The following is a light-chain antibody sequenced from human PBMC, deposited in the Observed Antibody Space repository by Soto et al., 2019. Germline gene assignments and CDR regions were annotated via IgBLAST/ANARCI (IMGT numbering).Light chain of an antibody. CDR2: GNN. J-gene: IGLJ3*02. CDR1: SSDIGAGYD. Sequence: QSVLTQPPSVSGAPGQRVTVSCSGSSSDIGAGYDVHWYQQLPGTAPKLLIYGNNNRPSGVPDRFSGSRSGTSAFLVITGLQAEDEADYYCQSYDISLSGPWVFGGGTQLTVL. CDR3: QSYDISLSGPWV. V-gene: IGLV1-40*01.